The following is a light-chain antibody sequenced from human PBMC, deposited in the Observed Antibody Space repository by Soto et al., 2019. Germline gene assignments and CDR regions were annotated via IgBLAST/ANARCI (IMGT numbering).Light chain of an antibody. Sequence: EFVLTQSPATLSLSLGDRATLSCRSSQSVSNYLSWYQQKPGQVPKLLIYDTFHRATGTPARFSGSGSGTDFTLTISSLESEDFAVYYCQHRANGVSFGLGTKMEIK. CDR2: DTF. CDR1: QSVSNY. CDR3: QHRANGVS. J-gene: IGKJ2*01. V-gene: IGKV3-11*01.